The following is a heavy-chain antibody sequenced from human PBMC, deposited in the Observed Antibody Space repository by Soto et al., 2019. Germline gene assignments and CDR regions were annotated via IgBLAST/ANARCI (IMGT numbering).Heavy chain of an antibody. CDR3: ARGSPLFMGY. CDR2: INAGNGNT. CDR1: GYTLTSYA. J-gene: IGHJ4*02. D-gene: IGHD3-10*01. Sequence: ASVKGSCKASGYTLTSYAMHWVRQAPGQRLEWMGWINAGNGNTKYSQRFQDRVTITRDTSASTAYMELSSLRSEDTALYYCARGSPLFMGYWGQGTLVTVSS. V-gene: IGHV1-3*01.